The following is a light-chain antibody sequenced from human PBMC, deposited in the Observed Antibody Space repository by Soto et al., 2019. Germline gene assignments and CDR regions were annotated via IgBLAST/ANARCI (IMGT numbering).Light chain of an antibody. CDR3: QQYGRSPPFT. CDR1: QSVSSTY. Sequence: EIVLTQSPGTLSLSPGERATLSCRASQSVSSTYIAWYQQNPGQAPRLLIYGASSRATGIPDRFSGSGSGXXXXXXXXXLEPEDFAVYFCQQYGRSPPFTFGQGTKVEIK. J-gene: IGKJ2*01. V-gene: IGKV3-20*01. CDR2: GAS.